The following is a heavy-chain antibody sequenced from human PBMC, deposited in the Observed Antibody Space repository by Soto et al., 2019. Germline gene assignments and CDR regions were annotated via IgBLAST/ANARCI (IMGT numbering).Heavy chain of an antibody. CDR3: ARVDAATAIDP. CDR2: IYYSGST. D-gene: IGHD2-15*01. CDR1: GGSISSGDYY. Sequence: QVQLQESGPGLVKPSQTLSLTCTVSGGSISSGDYYWSWIRQPPGKGLEWIGYIYYSGSTYYNPSHESRVTISVHTSKNQFSLKLSAVTAADTAVYYCARVDAATAIDPWGQGTLVTVSS. V-gene: IGHV4-30-4*01. J-gene: IGHJ5*02.